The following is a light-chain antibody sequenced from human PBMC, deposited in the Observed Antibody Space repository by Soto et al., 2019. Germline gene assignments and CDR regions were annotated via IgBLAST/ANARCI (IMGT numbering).Light chain of an antibody. CDR3: CSYGGSFPYV. CDR2: DVT. V-gene: IGLV2-11*01. J-gene: IGLJ1*01. CDR1: SSDVGGYDY. Sequence: QSALTQPPSVSGSPGQSVTISCTGTSSDVGGYDYVSWYQQRPGKAPKLLIYDVTKRPSGVPDRSSGSKSGNTASLTISGLQAEDEADFYCCSYGGSFPYVFGTGTKVTVL.